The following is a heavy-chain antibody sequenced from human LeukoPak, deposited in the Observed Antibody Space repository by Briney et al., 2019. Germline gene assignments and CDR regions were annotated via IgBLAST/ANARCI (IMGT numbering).Heavy chain of an antibody. V-gene: IGHV4-4*07. J-gene: IGHJ4*02. D-gene: IGHD3-3*01. CDR1: GGSISNYY. CDR3: ARSANYDFLSGLDY. CDR2: IYSSGGT. Sequence: SETLSLTCSVSGGSISNYYWSWIRQPAGKGLEWIGRIYSSGGTNYNPSLKSRVTMSVDTSKNQFSLKVNSVTAADTAVYYCARSANYDFLSGLDYWGRGTLVTVSS.